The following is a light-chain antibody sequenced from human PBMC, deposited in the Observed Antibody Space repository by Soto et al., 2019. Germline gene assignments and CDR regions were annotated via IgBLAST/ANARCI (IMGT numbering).Light chain of an antibody. V-gene: IGKV3-15*01. J-gene: IGKJ4*01. CDR3: QQYICWPLT. Sequence: EIVMTQSPATLSVSPGERATLSCRASQSVSSNLAWYQQKPGQAPSLLIYGASTRATGTPARFSGSGSGTEFTLTISSLQSEDFAVYYCQQYICWPLTFGGGTKVDIK. CDR2: GAS. CDR1: QSVSSN.